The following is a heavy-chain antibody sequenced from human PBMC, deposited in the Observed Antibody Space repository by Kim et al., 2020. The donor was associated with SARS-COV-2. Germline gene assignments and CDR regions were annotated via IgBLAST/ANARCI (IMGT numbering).Heavy chain of an antibody. D-gene: IGHD2-15*01. J-gene: IGHJ3*02. Sequence: ASVKVSCKASGYTFTSYAMHWVRQAPGQRLEWMGWINAGNGNTKYSQKFQGRVTITRDTSASTAYMELSSLRSEDTAVYYCARDDELLAAFDIWGQGTMVTVSS. CDR1: GYTFTSYA. V-gene: IGHV1-3*01. CDR3: ARDDELLAAFDI. CDR2: INAGNGNT.